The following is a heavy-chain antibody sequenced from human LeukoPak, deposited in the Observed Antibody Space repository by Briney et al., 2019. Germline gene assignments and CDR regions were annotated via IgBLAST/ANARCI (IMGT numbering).Heavy chain of an antibody. J-gene: IGHJ4*02. Sequence: GGSLRLSCAASGFTFSSYSMNWVRQAPGKGLEWVSSIGSSSSHIYYADSVKGRFTISRDNAKNSLYLQMNSLRAEDTAVYYCARDRSPLIIAVALDYWGQGTLVTVSS. D-gene: IGHD6-19*01. CDR2: IGSSSSHI. V-gene: IGHV3-21*01. CDR1: GFTFSSYS. CDR3: ARDRSPLIIAVALDY.